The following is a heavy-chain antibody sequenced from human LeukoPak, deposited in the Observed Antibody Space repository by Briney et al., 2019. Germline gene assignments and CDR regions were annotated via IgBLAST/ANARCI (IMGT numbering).Heavy chain of an antibody. CDR3: VKERDRGIEVADDFDY. CDR2: INDRGGYI. CDR1: GFTFSMYS. Sequence: GGSLRLSCEGTGFTFSMYSMAWVRQAPGKGLEWVSVINDRGGYIQDADSVKGRFTISRDNSQNTLYLQMNSLRDEDTAVYYCVKERDRGIEVADDFDYWGQGTLVTVSS. V-gene: IGHV3-23*01. J-gene: IGHJ4*02. D-gene: IGHD6-19*01.